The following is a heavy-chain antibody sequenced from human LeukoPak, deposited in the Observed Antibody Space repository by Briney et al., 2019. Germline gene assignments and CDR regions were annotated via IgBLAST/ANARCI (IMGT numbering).Heavy chain of an antibody. CDR2: AYYSGIT. V-gene: IGHV4-39*01. CDR3: SRHCHYYGSGSYVDY. J-gene: IGHJ4*02. D-gene: IGHD3-10*01. Sequence: SETLSLTCTVSGDSISSNSYYWGWIRQPPGKGLESIGIAYYSGITYYNPSLKSRVTISVNTSKNQVSLKLSPVTAADPAVYYWSRHCHYYGSGSYVDYWGQGTLVTVSS. CDR1: GDSISSNSYY.